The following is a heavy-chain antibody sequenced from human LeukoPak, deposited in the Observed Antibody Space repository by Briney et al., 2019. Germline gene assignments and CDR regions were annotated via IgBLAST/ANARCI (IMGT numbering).Heavy chain of an antibody. V-gene: IGHV5-51*01. CDR3: ARPRVVAASTSHAAFDI. D-gene: IGHD2-15*01. CDR1: GYNFTTYF. Sequence: GESLKISCKGSGYNFTTYFIGWVRQMPGKGLEWVGVIKPDDSHSIYNPSFQGHVTISADKSISTAYLQWSSLTASDTAMYFCARPRVVAASTSHAAFDIWGQGTLVSVSS. J-gene: IGHJ3*02. CDR2: IKPDDSHS.